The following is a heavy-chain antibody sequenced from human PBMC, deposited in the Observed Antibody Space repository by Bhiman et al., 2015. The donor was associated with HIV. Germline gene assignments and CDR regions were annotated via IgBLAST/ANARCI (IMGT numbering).Heavy chain of an antibody. CDR2: IKSKTDGGTT. CDR3: ARDQAREVNGMDV. V-gene: IGHV3-15*01. D-gene: IGHD3-10*01. CDR1: GFTFSNAW. Sequence: EVQLVESGGGLVKPGGSLRLSCAASGFTFSNAWMSWVRQAPGKGLEWVGRIKSKTDGGTTDYAAPVKGRFTISRDDSKTTLYLQMNSLKTEDTGVYYCARDQAREVNGMDVWGQGTTVTVSS. J-gene: IGHJ6*02.